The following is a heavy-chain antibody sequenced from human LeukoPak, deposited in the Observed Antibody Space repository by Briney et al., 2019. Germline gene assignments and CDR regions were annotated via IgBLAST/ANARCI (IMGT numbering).Heavy chain of an antibody. D-gene: IGHD5-24*01. CDR1: GGSISSGSYY. CDR2: IYYSGST. Sequence: SQTLSLTCTVSGGSISSGSYYWGWIRQPPGKGLEWIGSIYYSGSTYYNPSLKSRVTISVDTSKNQFSLKLSSVTAADTAVYYCARHVGDGYNHEVDYWGQGTLVTVSS. V-gene: IGHV4-39*01. J-gene: IGHJ4*02. CDR3: ARHVGDGYNHEVDY.